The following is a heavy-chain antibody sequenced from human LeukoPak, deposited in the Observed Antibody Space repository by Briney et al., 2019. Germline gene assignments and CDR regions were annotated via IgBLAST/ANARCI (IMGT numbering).Heavy chain of an antibody. J-gene: IGHJ5*02. CDR2: IYYGGST. V-gene: IGHV4-38-2*01. CDR3: ARWSSDWENNYFDP. D-gene: IGHD6-19*01. Sequence: KPSETLSLTCAVSGYSISALANWGWIRQSPGKGLEWIGSIYYGGSTYYNPSLKSRVTISIDTSNNRFSLRLTSATAADTAVYYCARWSSDWENNYFDPWGQGILVTVSS. CDR1: GYSISALAN.